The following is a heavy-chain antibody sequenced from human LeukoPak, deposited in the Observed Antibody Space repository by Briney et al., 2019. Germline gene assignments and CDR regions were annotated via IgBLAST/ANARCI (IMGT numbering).Heavy chain of an antibody. Sequence: ASVKVSCKASGYTFTGYYMHWVRQASGQGLEWMGWINPNSGGTNYAQQFQGRVTMTRDTSISTAYMELSRLRSDDTAVYYCARGGYCSITSCYYWFDPWGQGTLVTVSS. D-gene: IGHD2-2*01. J-gene: IGHJ5*02. CDR2: INPNSGGT. CDR1: GYTFTGYY. V-gene: IGHV1-2*02. CDR3: ARGGYCSITSCYYWFDP.